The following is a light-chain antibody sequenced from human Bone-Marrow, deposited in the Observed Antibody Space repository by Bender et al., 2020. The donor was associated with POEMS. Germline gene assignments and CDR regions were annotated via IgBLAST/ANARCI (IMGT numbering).Light chain of an antibody. Sequence: QSALTQPRSVSASPGQTVTIACTGTSSDVGGYNYVSWYQQHPGKAPKLILFDVNTRPSGVSNRFSGSKSGITASLTITGLQSDDEAIYFCVAWDASLNGWVFGGGTKLTVL. CDR1: SSDVGGYNY. V-gene: IGLV2-11*01. CDR2: DVN. CDR3: VAWDASLNGWV. J-gene: IGLJ3*02.